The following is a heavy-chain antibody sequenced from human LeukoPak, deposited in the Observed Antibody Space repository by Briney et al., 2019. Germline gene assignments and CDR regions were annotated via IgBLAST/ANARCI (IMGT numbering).Heavy chain of an antibody. CDR2: ISAYNGNT. Sequence: EASVKVSCKASGSTFTSYGISWVRPAPVQGLDWMGWISAYNGNTNYAQKLQGRVTMTTDTSTSTAYMELRSLRSDDTAVFFFTRDTEYDILTGYWDYYYYYGTDVWGQGTTVTVSS. CDR1: GSTFTSYG. D-gene: IGHD3-9*01. J-gene: IGHJ6*02. V-gene: IGHV1-18*01. CDR3: TRDTEYDILTGYWDYYYYYGTDV.